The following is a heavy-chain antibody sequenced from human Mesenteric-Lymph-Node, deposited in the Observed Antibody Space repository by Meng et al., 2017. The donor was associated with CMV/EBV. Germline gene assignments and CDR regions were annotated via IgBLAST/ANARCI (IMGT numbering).Heavy chain of an antibody. CDR1: GFTFDAYA. J-gene: IGHJ6*02. D-gene: IGHD6-13*01. CDR3: AKEGIGGLDV. Sequence: GGSLRLSCAVSGFTFDAYAMHWVRQAPGKGLEWVSGISWNGGSIGFGDSVKGRFTVSRDKGKNSLYLQMNSLRDEDTALYYCAKEGIGGLDVWGQGTTVTVSS. CDR2: ISWNGGSI. V-gene: IGHV3-9*01.